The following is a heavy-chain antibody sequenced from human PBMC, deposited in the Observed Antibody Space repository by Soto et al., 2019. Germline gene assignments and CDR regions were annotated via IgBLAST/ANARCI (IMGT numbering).Heavy chain of an antibody. V-gene: IGHV3-33*01. D-gene: IGHD3-3*01. CDR3: ARDPTIFGVVSPPGY. CDR1: GFTFSSYG. J-gene: IGHJ4*02. CDR2: IWCDGSNK. Sequence: QVQLVESGGGVVQPGRSLRLSCAASGFTFSSYGMHWVRQAPGKGLEWVAVIWCDGSNKYYADSVKGRFTISRDNSKNTLYLQMNSLRAEDTAVYYCARDPTIFGVVSPPGYWGQGTLVTVSS.